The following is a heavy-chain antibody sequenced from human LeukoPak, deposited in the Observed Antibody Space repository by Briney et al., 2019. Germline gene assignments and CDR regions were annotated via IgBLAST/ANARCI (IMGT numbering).Heavy chain of an antibody. CDR3: ARGKGLRVNYSNYNYYYGMDV. V-gene: IGHV4-34*01. J-gene: IGHJ6*02. D-gene: IGHD4-11*01. Sequence: SETLSLICAVYGGSFSGYYWSWIRQPPGKGLEWIGEINHSGSTNYNPSLKSRVTISVDTSKNQFSLKLSSVTAADTAVYYCARGKGLRVNYSNYNYYYGMDVWGQGTTVTVSS. CDR2: INHSGST. CDR1: GGSFSGYY.